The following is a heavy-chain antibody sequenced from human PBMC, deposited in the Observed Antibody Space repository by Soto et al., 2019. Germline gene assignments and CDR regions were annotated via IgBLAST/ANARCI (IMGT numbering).Heavy chain of an antibody. CDR3: ASGASRWYPYFLDS. D-gene: IGHD6-13*01. V-gene: IGHV1-69*01. CDR1: EGTFNSYA. CDR2: IIPYYNTL. J-gene: IGHJ4*02. Sequence: QAQVVQSGAEVRKPGSSVKLSCKASEGTFNSYAIAWVRQAPGQGLEWMGGIIPYYNTLNYAQKFEDRVTITEDDSTNTVYMELISLSSDDTAVYFCASGASRWYPYFLDSWAQGTLVTVSS.